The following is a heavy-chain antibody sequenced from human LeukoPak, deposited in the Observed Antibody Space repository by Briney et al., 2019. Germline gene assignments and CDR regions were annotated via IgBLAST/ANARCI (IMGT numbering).Heavy chain of an antibody. Sequence: PSETLSLTCTVSVGSVSGYYWSWIRQPPGKGLEWLGYIYSSGSTTYNSSLKSRVTISVDTSKNQFSLKLSSVTAADTAVYYCARRAVAENYFDYWGQGTLVTVSS. V-gene: IGHV4-4*09. CDR3: ARRAVAENYFDY. D-gene: IGHD6-19*01. J-gene: IGHJ4*02. CDR1: VGSVSGYY. CDR2: IYSSGST.